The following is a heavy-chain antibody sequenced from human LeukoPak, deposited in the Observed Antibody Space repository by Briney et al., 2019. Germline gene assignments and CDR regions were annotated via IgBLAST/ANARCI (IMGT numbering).Heavy chain of an antibody. CDR1: GFTFTNYA. V-gene: IGHV3-23*01. J-gene: IGHJ4*02. CDR2: IRGSGIRT. Sequence: PGGSLRLSCVASGFTFTNYAMNWVRQGPRKGLEWVSGIRGSGIRTFYADSVKGRFTISRDNSKNTLYLQMNSLRADDTAVYYCVVGASLENFDSSGFDYWGQGTLVTVSS. CDR3: VVGASLENFDSSGFDY. D-gene: IGHD3-22*01.